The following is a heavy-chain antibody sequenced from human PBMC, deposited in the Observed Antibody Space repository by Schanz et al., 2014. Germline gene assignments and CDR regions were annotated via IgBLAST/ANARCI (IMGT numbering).Heavy chain of an antibody. CDR3: ARDGFGGYLDS. CDR1: GFTFSGYW. V-gene: IGHV3-7*03. J-gene: IGHJ4*02. CDR2: IKLDGSEK. Sequence: VQLVESGGGVVQPGTSLRLSCAASGFTFSGYWMSWVRQAPGEGLVWVANIKLDGSEKYYVDSVKGRFAISRDNAENSVYLQMNSQRAEDTAVYYCARDGFGGYLDSWGQGTLVTVSS. D-gene: IGHD3-10*01.